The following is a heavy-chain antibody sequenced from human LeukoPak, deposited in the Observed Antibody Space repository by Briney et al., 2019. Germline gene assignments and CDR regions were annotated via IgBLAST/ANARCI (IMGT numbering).Heavy chain of an antibody. D-gene: IGHD3-10*01. J-gene: IGHJ4*02. Sequence: ASVKVSFKASGYTFTSYYMHWVRQAPGQGLEWMGIINPSGGSTNYAQKFQGRVTMTRDTSTSTVYMDLTRLRFEDTAVYYCVRERERGTYFIWGQGTLVTVSS. CDR1: GYTFTSYY. CDR2: INPSGGST. CDR3: VRERERGTYFI. V-gene: IGHV1-46*01.